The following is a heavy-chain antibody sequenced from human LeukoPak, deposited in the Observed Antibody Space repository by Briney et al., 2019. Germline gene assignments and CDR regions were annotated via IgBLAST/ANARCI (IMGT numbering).Heavy chain of an antibody. CDR1: GYTFTGCY. D-gene: IGHD4-11*01. J-gene: IGHJ4*02. Sequence: ASVKVSCKASGYTFTGCYIHWVRQAPGQGLEWMGGINPNSGGTNYAQKFQGRVTMTRDTSISTAYMELSRLTSDDTAVYYCARDAIVRDYSNSDYWGQGTLVTVSS. CDR2: INPNSGGT. CDR3: ARDAIVRDYSNSDY. V-gene: IGHV1-2*02.